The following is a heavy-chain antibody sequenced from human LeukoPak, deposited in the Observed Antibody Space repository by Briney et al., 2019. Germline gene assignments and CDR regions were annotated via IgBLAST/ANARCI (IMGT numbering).Heavy chain of an antibody. Sequence: PGGSLRLSCAASGFTFSSYGMQRVRQAPGKGLEWVAFIRDDGSNNYYADSVKGRFTISRDNSKNTLYLQMNSLRAEDTAVYYCAGGAGRYYDSRGYYIDFWGQGTLVTVSS. D-gene: IGHD3-22*01. J-gene: IGHJ4*02. V-gene: IGHV3-30*02. CDR3: AGGAGRYYDSRGYYIDF. CDR1: GFTFSSYG. CDR2: IRDDGSNN.